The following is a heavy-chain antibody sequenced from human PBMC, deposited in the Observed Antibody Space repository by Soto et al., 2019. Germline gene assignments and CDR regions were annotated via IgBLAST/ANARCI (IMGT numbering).Heavy chain of an antibody. CDR3: ARSGGGSGWL. CDR1: GDSVSSGSKC. CDR2: ICSRVST. D-gene: IGHD6-19*01. J-gene: IGHJ4*02. Sequence: HVQLQESGPGLVKPSETLSLTCTVSGDSVSSGSKCWSWIRQPPGKALEWIAYICSRVSTNYNPSLKRRVTISRDTSKNQLSLRMTAVTAEDTAVYYCARSGGGSGWLGGQGTLVTVSS. V-gene: IGHV4-61*01.